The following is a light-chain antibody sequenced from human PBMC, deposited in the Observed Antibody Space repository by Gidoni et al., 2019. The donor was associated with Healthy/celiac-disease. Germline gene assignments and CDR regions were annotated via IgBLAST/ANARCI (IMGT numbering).Light chain of an antibody. CDR1: SSDVGSYNL. Sequence: GQSITISCTGTSSDVGSYNLVSWYQQHPGKAPKLMIYEGSKRPSGVSNRFSGSKSGNTASLTISGLQAEDEADYYCCSYAGSSTHVVFGGGTKLTV. CDR3: CSYAGSSTHVV. CDR2: EGS. V-gene: IGLV2-23*01. J-gene: IGLJ2*01.